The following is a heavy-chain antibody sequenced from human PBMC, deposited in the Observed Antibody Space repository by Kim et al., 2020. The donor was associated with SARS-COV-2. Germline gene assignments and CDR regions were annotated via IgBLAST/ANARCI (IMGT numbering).Heavy chain of an antibody. CDR2: ISSSSSYI. D-gene: IGHD3-10*01. Sequence: GGSLRLSCAASGFTFSSYSMNWVRQAPGKGLEWVSSISSSSSYIYYADSVKGRFTISRDNAKNSLYLQMNSLRAEDTAVYYCARDGLLWFRELLEGVGQFYYYGMDVWGQGTTVTVSS. CDR3: ARDGLLWFRELLEGVGQFYYYGMDV. J-gene: IGHJ6*02. V-gene: IGHV3-21*01. CDR1: GFTFSSYS.